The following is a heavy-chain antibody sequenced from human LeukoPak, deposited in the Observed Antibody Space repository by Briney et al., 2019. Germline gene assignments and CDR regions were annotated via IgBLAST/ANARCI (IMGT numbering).Heavy chain of an antibody. CDR2: IYYSGST. J-gene: IGHJ5*02. CDR1: GGSISSYY. Sequence: SETLSLTCTVSGGSISSYYWSWIRQPPGKGLEWIGSIYYSGSTYYNPSLKSRVTISVDTSKNQFSLKLSSVTAADTAVYYCAREEAGSGYDSKPNWFDPWGQGTLVTVSS. CDR3: AREEAGSGYDSKPNWFDP. D-gene: IGHD5-12*01. V-gene: IGHV4-59*05.